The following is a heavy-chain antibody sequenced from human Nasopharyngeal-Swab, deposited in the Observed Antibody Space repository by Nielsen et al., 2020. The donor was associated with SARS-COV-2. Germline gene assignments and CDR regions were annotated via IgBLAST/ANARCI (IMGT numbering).Heavy chain of an antibody. D-gene: IGHD5-12*01. V-gene: IGHV4-4*02. CDR1: GGSISSSNW. CDR2: IYHSGST. Sequence: GSLRLSCAVSGGSISSSNWWSWVRQPPGKGLEWIGEIYHSGSTNYNPSLKSQVTISVDKSKNQFSLKLSSVTAADTAVYYCARGEGDIAGSGHDYWGQGTLVTVSS. J-gene: IGHJ4*02. CDR3: ARGEGDIAGSGHDY.